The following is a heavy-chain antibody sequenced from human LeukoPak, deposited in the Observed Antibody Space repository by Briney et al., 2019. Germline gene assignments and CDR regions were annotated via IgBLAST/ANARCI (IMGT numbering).Heavy chain of an antibody. J-gene: IGHJ4*02. Sequence: SETLSLTCAVYGGSFSGYYWGWIRQPPGKGLEWIGEINHSGSTNYNPSLKSRVTISVDTSKNQFSLKLSSVTAADTAVYYCASGGYCSGGSCYSPPAYWGQGTLVTVSS. CDR2: INHSGST. V-gene: IGHV4-34*01. D-gene: IGHD2-15*01. CDR3: ASGGYCSGGSCYSPPAY. CDR1: GGSFSGYY.